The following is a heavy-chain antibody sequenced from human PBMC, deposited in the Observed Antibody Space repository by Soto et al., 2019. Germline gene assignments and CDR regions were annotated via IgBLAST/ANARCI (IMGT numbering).Heavy chain of an antibody. CDR2: ISYDGSNK. J-gene: IGHJ4*02. Sequence: GRSLRLSCAASGFTFSSDGMHWVRQAPDKGLEWVAVISYDGSNKYYADSVKGRFTISRDNSKNTLYLQMNSLRAEDTAVYYCAKDPTYYDILTGYYVGDVGFGFDYWGKGILVTVFS. D-gene: IGHD3-9*01. V-gene: IGHV3-30*18. CDR3: AKDPTYYDILTGYYVGDVGFGFDY. CDR1: GFTFSSDG.